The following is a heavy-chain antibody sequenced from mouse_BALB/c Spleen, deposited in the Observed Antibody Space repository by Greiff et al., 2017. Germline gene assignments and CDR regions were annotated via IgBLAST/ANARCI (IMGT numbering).Heavy chain of an antibody. J-gene: IGHJ3*01. CDR3: ASGGYYGKGAWFAY. Sequence: EVQLVESGPSLVKPSQTLSLTCSVTGDSITSGYWNWIRKFPGNKLEYMGYISYSGSTYYNPSLKSRISITRDTSKNQYYLQLNSVTTEDTATYYCASGGYYGKGAWFAYWGQGTLVTVSA. CDR2: ISYSGST. CDR1: GDSITSGY. D-gene: IGHD1-1*01. V-gene: IGHV3-8*02.